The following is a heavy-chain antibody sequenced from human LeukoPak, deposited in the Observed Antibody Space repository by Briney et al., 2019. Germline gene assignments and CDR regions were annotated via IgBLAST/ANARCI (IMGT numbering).Heavy chain of an antibody. CDR2: ISTGTYI. CDR1: GFTFSRFE. CDR3: TREQDREAAATVVGDY. D-gene: IGHD4-23*01. J-gene: IGHJ4*02. V-gene: IGHV3-48*03. Sequence: GGSLRPSCVASGFTFSRFEMNWVRQAPGKGLEWISHISTGTYIAYTDSVKGRFTISRDNAKNSLYLQMNSLRAEDTAVYYCTREQDREAAATVVGDYWGQGTLVTVSS.